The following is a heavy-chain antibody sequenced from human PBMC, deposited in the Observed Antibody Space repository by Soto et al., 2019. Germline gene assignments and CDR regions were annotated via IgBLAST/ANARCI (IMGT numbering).Heavy chain of an antibody. Sequence: GGALRRSFVGSGFTFSNSEITGVRQAAGKGLEWISYIRHSAHIYYADAVKGRFTIYRDNAKNSMDMQMKIQRVPDTPAYYCAKERGPEVSATIVGDVWGQGILVRVS. J-gene: IGHJ3*01. D-gene: IGHD2-21*01. CDR1: GFTFSNSE. CDR3: AKERGPEVSATIVGDV. CDR2: IRHSAHI. V-gene: IGHV3-48*03.